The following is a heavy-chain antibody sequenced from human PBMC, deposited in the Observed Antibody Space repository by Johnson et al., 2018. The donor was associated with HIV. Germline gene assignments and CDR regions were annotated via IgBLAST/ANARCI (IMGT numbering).Heavy chain of an antibody. CDR2: ISWNSGSI. Sequence: VQLVESGGGVVQPGRSLRLSCAASGFTFSSYAMNWVRQAPGKGLEWVSGISWNSGSIGYADSVKGRFTISRDNAKNSLYLQMNSLRAEDTALYYCAKAGIRITMRVRGAFDIWGQGTMVTVSS. CDR3: AKAGIRITMRVRGAFDI. J-gene: IGHJ3*02. CDR1: GFTFSSYA. D-gene: IGHD3-22*01. V-gene: IGHV3-9*01.